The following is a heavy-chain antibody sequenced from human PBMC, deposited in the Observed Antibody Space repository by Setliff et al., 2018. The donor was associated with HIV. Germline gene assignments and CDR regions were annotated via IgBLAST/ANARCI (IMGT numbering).Heavy chain of an antibody. D-gene: IGHD1-1*01. CDR1: GYTFTNYD. CDR2: MNPNSGNT. Sequence: ASVKVSCKASGYTFTNYDINWVRQATGQGLEWMGRMNPNSGNTEYAQQFQGRVTMTRNTSISTAYMELSGLTSDDTAVYFCARQLSNSLDHWGQGTPVTVSS. V-gene: IGHV1-8*02. J-gene: IGHJ4*02. CDR3: ARQLSNSLDH.